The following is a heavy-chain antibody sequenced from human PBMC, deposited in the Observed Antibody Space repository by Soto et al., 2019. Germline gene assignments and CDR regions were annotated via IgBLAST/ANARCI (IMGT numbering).Heavy chain of an antibody. D-gene: IGHD6-25*01. V-gene: IGHV4-39*01. CDR2: AYFSGGNT. J-gene: IGHJ4*02. CDR1: GDSMRGYHFY. CDR3: AYGSSSAWIDY. Sequence: SETLSLTCNVSGDSMRGYHFYWGWIRQAPGKGLEWIGSAYFSGGNTYYSPSLKSRVSISVVTSKNEFSLRLTSLTAADTAVYFCAYGSSSAWIDYWGQGTLVTVSS.